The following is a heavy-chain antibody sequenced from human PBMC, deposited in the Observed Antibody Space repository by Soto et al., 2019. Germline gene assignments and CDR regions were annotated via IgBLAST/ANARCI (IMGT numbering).Heavy chain of an antibody. CDR1: GDTFPSYW. Sequence: PGESLKISCKGSGDTFPSYWIAWVRQMSGKGLEWMGIIYPGDSETRYSPSFQGQVTISADKSIKTAYLQWSSLKASDTAMYYCARLTYYYDRSGHYTDTYDAFDIWGQVTMVTVSS. V-gene: IGHV5-51*01. CDR3: ARLTYYYDRSGHYTDTYDAFDI. D-gene: IGHD3-22*01. CDR2: IYPGDSET. J-gene: IGHJ3*02.